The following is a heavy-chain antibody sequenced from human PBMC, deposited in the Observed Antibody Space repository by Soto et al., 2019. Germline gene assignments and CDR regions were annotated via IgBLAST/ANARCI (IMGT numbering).Heavy chain of an antibody. Sequence: ASVKVSCKASGYTFTSYYMHWVRQAPGQGLEWMGRINPSGGSTSYAQKFQGRVTMTRDTSTSTVYMELSSLRSEDTAVYYCARDRSGAAAGRYGMDVWGQGTTVTVSS. D-gene: IGHD6-13*01. CDR3: ARDRSGAAAGRYGMDV. CDR1: GYTFTSYY. CDR2: INPSGGST. V-gene: IGHV1-46*01. J-gene: IGHJ6*02.